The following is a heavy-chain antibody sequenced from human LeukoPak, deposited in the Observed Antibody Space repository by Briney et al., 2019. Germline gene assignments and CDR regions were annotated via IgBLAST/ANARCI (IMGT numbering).Heavy chain of an antibody. Sequence: ASVKVSCKASGGTFSSYAISWVRQAPGQGLEWMGRIVPFLDITNYAQKFQGRVTITADKSTNTVYMELSSLRSQDTAVYYCARANGGDSGDALDIWGQGTMVTVSS. D-gene: IGHD4-23*01. J-gene: IGHJ3*02. V-gene: IGHV1-69*04. CDR1: GGTFSSYA. CDR3: ARANGGDSGDALDI. CDR2: IVPFLDIT.